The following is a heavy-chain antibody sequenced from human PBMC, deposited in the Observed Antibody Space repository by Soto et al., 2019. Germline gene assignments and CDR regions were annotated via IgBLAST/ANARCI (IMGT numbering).Heavy chain of an antibody. CDR3: VRAHALGFSNWFDP. CDR2: INANSGGA. D-gene: IGHD3-10*01. V-gene: IGHV1-2*02. J-gene: IGHJ5*02. CDR1: GYTFTGYY. Sequence: ASVKVSCKRLGYTFTGYYIHWIRQAPGQGLEWLAWINANSGGASHAQKFLGRVTMSADTSASTAYMDLARLKSDDTAVYYCVRAHALGFSNWFDPWGRGTLVTVSS.